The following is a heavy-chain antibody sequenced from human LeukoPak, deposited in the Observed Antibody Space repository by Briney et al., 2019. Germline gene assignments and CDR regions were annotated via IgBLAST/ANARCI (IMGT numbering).Heavy chain of an antibody. CDR3: ARDCSGGSWGGGCWRGFDY. CDR2: INPNSGST. CDR1: GYTFTGYY. D-gene: IGHD2-15*01. Sequence: ASVKVSCKASGYTFTGYYMHWVRQAPGQGLEWMGWINPNSGSTNYAQKFQGRVTMTRDTSISTAYMELSRLRSDDTAVYYCARDCSGGSWGGGCWRGFDYWGQGTLVTVSS. V-gene: IGHV1-2*02. J-gene: IGHJ4*02.